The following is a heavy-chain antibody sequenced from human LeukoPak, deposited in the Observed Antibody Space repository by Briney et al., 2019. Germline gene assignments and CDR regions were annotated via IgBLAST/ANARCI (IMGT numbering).Heavy chain of an antibody. Sequence: PGGSLRLSCAASGFTFSSYAMSWVRQAPGKGLEWVSTISDSGGSTYYADSVKGRFTISRDNSKNTLYLQMNSLGAEDTAVYCCAKKPSSGYYYIDYWGQGTLVTVSS. D-gene: IGHD3-22*01. CDR1: GFTFSSYA. CDR3: AKKPSSGYYYIDY. CDR2: ISDSGGST. J-gene: IGHJ4*02. V-gene: IGHV3-23*01.